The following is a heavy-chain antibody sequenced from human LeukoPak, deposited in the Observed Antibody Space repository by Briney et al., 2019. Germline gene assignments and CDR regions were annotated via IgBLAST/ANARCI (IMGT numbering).Heavy chain of an antibody. D-gene: IGHD3-22*01. CDR2: IYHSGST. J-gene: IGHJ4*02. V-gene: IGHV4-30-2*01. CDR3: ARGNGIVVANPFGY. Sequence: SETLSLTCTASGGSISSGGYYWSWIRQPPGKGLEWIGYIYHSGSTYYNPSLKSRVTISVDRSKNQFSLKLSSVTAADTAVYYCARGNGIVVANPFGYWGQGTLVTVSS. CDR1: GGSISSGGYY.